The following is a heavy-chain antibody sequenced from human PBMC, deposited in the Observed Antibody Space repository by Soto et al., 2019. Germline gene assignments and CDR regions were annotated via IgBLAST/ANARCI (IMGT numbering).Heavy chain of an antibody. D-gene: IGHD6-13*01. V-gene: IGHV5-10-1*03. Sequence: DVQLVQSGAEVTKPGESLTISCAASGYSFTDYSITWVRQMSGKGLEWLGRIDLRDSQTDYSPSFQGNVTISADKSTGTAFLQWRRLRASDTAMYYCARTGSGTWLDPWGQGTLVTVSS. CDR1: GYSFTDYS. J-gene: IGHJ5*02. CDR2: IDLRDSQT. CDR3: ARTGSGTWLDP.